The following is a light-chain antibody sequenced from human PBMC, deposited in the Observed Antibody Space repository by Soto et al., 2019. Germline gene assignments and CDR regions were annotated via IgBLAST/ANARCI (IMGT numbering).Light chain of an antibody. J-gene: IGKJ1*01. CDR3: QHYDNYSPRT. CDR1: QTSNW. V-gene: IGKV1-5*03. CDR2: KAS. Sequence: DIQMTQSPSTLSASVGDRVTITCRASQTSNWLAWYQQKPGKAPKLLIYKASRLESGVPSRFSGSGSGTEFTLTISSLQPDDFATYYCQHYDNYSPRTFGQGTKVEIK.